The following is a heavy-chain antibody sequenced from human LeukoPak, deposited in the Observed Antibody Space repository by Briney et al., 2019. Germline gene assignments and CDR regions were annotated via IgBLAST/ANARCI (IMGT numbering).Heavy chain of an antibody. CDR1: GGTFSSSA. D-gene: IGHD5-18*01. Sequence: SVKLSCATSGGTFSSSAITWVRQAPGQGLEWMGRIIPALNITSYAQKFQGRVTITADTSTSTAYMELSSLRSEETAVYYCARDQGLTAPPPYGLDVWGQGTTVTVSS. CDR3: ARDQGLTAPPPYGLDV. CDR2: IIPALNIT. V-gene: IGHV1-69*04. J-gene: IGHJ6*02.